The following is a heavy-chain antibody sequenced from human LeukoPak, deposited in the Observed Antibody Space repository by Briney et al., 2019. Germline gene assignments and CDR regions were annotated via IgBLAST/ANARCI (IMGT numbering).Heavy chain of an antibody. J-gene: IGHJ6*02. CDR2: IYPGDSDT. CDR3: ARLKDYDMDV. Sequence: GESLKISCKGFGYSFTSYWIGWVRQMPGKGLEWMGIIYPGDSDTRYSPSFQGQATISADKSINTAYLQWSSLKASDTAMYYCARLKDYDMDVWGQGTTVTVSS. V-gene: IGHV5-51*01. CDR1: GYSFTSYW.